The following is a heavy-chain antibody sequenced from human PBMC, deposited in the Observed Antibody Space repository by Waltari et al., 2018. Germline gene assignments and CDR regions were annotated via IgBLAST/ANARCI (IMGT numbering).Heavy chain of an antibody. J-gene: IGHJ6*02. D-gene: IGHD3-3*01. Sequence: WVANINQDGSAKFYLDSVRGRFTVSRDNTQSSLFLQMNSLTAEDTAVYYCTRRFFNYYWYGMDVWGQGTTVAVSS. V-gene: IGHV3-7*03. CDR2: INQDGSAK. CDR3: TRRFFNYYWYGMDV.